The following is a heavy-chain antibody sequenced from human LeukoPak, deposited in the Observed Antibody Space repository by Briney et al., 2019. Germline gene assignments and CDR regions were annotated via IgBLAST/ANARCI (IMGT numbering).Heavy chain of an antibody. CDR3: ARRGYSYGPGYYYYYMDV. J-gene: IGHJ6*03. V-gene: IGHV4-59*01. CDR1: GGSISRYY. CDR2: IYYSGST. D-gene: IGHD5-18*01. Sequence: SVTLSLTCTGSGGSISRYYWSWIRQPPGKGLAWIGYIYYSGSTHYNHSLKSRVTISVDTSKNQFSLKLSSVTAAGTAVYYCARRGYSYGPGYYYYYMDVWGKGTTVTVSS.